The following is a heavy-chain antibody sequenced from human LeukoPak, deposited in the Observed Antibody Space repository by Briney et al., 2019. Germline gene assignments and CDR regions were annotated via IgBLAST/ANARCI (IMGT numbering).Heavy chain of an antibody. CDR2: ISSSSSYT. Sequence: GGSLRLSCAASGFTFSDYHMSWIRQAPGKGLEWVSYISSSSSYTNYADSVKGRFTISRDNAKNSLYLQMNSLRAEDTAVYYCARVTDYGDYVLGDWGQGTLVTVSS. V-gene: IGHV3-11*06. D-gene: IGHD4-17*01. J-gene: IGHJ4*02. CDR1: GFTFSDYH. CDR3: ARVTDYGDYVLGD.